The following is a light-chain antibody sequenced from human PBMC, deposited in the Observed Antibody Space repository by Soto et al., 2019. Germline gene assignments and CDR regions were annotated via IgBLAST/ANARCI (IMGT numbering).Light chain of an antibody. CDR2: GNS. V-gene: IGLV1-40*01. Sequence: QSVLTQPPSVSGAPGQRVTISCTGSSSHIGAGYDVHWYQQLPGTAPKLLIYGNSNRPSGVPDRFSGSKSGTSASLAITGLQADDEADYYCQSYDSSLSGYVVFGGGTKVTVL. CDR3: QSYDSSLSGYVV. CDR1: SSHIGAGYD. J-gene: IGLJ2*01.